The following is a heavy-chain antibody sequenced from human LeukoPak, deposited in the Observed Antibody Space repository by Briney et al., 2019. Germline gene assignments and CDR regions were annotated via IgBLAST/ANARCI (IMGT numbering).Heavy chain of an antibody. D-gene: IGHD2-15*01. CDR1: GYTFTCYY. V-gene: IGHV1-2*04. J-gene: IGHJ6*02. CDR2: INPNSGGT. CDR3: ARGSGSGGTPPPLYGMDV. Sequence: ASVKVSCKASGYTFTCYYMHWVRQAPGQGLEWMGWINPNSGGTNYAQKFQGWVTMTRDTSISTAYMELSRLRSDDTAVYYCARGSGSGGTPPPLYGMDVWGQGTTVTVSS.